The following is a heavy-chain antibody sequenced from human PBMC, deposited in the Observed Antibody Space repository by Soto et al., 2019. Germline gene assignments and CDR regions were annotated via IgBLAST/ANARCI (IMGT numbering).Heavy chain of an antibody. CDR2: ISSTTNYI. J-gene: IGHJ4*02. Sequence: EVQLVESGGGLVKPGGSLRLSCAASGSTFTRYSMNWVRQAPGKGLEWVSSISSTTNYIYYGDSMKGRFTISRDNAKNSLYLEMNRLRAEDTAVYYCARESEDLTSNFDYWGQGTLVTVSS. V-gene: IGHV3-21*06. CDR3: ARESEDLTSNFDY. CDR1: GSTFTRYS.